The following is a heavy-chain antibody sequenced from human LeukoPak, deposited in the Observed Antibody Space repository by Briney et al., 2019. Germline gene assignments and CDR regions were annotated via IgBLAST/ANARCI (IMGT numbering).Heavy chain of an antibody. D-gene: IGHD2-8*02. J-gene: IGHJ5*02. CDR3: ARFLVSVGWSNRSPFYP. Sequence: ASVTVSCKASGYTFTDHYMHWVRQPPGQGLEWMGWINPNSGDKNYSDNFQGRLTMTRDPSITTVYMELNRLRSDDTAVYYCARFLVSVGWSNRSPFYPWGQGTLVSVSS. CDR2: INPNSGDK. V-gene: IGHV1-2*02. CDR1: GYTFTDHY.